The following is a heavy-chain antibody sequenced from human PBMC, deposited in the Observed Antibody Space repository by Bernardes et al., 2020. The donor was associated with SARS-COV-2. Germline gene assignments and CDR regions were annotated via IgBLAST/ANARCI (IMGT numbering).Heavy chain of an antibody. CDR2: IYYSGST. V-gene: IGHV4-59*01. CDR1: GGSISSYY. Sequence: SETLSLTCTVTGGSISSYYWSWIRQPPGKGLEWIGYIYYSGSTNYNPSPKSRVTISVHTSKNQFSLKLSAVTAADTAVYYCARDFVLPAKKFGTGGWFDPWCQGTLVTVSS. J-gene: IGHJ5*02. CDR3: ARDFVLPAKKFGTGGWFDP. D-gene: IGHD2-8*01.